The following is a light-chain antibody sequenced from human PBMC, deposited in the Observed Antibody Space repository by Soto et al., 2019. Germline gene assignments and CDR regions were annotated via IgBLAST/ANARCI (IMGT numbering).Light chain of an antibody. J-gene: IGLJ1*01. Sequence: QSVLTQAPSASGTPGQRVTISCSGSSSNIGRSSVNWYQHLPGTAPKLLIYSNDRRPSGVPERFSGSKSGTSASLAISGLQSEDEADYYCSAWADSLNGLYVFGTGTKVTVL. CDR1: SSNIGRSS. V-gene: IGLV1-44*01. CDR3: SAWADSLNGLYV. CDR2: SND.